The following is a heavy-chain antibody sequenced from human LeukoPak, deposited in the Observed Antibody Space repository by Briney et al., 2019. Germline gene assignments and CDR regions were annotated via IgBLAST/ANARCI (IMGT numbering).Heavy chain of an antibody. CDR1: GFTFSSYA. CDR3: ARGTVTTSYFDY. CDR2: ISYDGSNK. Sequence: GGSLRLSCAASGFTFSSYAMHWVRQAPGKGLEWVAVISYDGSNKYYADSVKGRFTISRDNSKNTLYLQMNSLRAEDTAVYYCARGTVTTSYFDYWGQGTLVTVSS. V-gene: IGHV3-30-3*01. J-gene: IGHJ4*02. D-gene: IGHD4-17*01.